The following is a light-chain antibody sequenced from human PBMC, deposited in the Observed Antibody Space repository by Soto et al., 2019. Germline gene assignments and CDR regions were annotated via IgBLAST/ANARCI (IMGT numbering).Light chain of an antibody. CDR2: GAS. CDR1: QTISTL. Sequence: EIVMTQSPATLSVSPGERVTLSCRASQTISTLLAWFQQKPGQAPRLLIYGASTRATGFPTRFSGSGSGTKFTLSISSLQSEDSAVYYCQQYYNWPLTFGQGTK. J-gene: IGKJ1*01. V-gene: IGKV3-15*01. CDR3: QQYYNWPLT.